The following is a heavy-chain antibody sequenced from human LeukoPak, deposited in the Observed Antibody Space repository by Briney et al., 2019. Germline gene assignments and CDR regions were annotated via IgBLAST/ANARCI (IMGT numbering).Heavy chain of an antibody. D-gene: IGHD2-2*01. J-gene: IGHJ5*02. Sequence: SETLSLTCAVYGGSFRGYYWSWIRQPPGKGLEWIGEINHSGSTNYNPSLKSRVTISVDTSKNQFSLKLSSVTAADTAVYYCARSSTSWRNWFDPWGQGTLVTVSS. CDR3: ARSSTSWRNWFDP. V-gene: IGHV4-34*01. CDR1: GGSFRGYY. CDR2: INHSGST.